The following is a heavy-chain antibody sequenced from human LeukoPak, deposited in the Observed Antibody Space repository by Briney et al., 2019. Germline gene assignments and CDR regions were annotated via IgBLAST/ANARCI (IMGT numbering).Heavy chain of an antibody. CDR1: GFTFSSYG. CDR2: ISGSAVRT. D-gene: IGHD5-24*01. J-gene: IGHJ3*02. V-gene: IGHV3-23*01. CDR3: AREMATTDDAFDI. Sequence: GGTLRLSCAASGFTFSSYGMSWVRQAPGKGLEWVSAISGSAVRTYYADSVKGRFTISRDNAKNSLYLQMNSLRAEDTAAYYCAREMATTDDAFDIWGQGTMVTVSS.